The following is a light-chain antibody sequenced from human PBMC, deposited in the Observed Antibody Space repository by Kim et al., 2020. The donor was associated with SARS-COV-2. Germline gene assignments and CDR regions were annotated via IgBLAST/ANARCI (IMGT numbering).Light chain of an antibody. Sequence: EIVLTQSPGTLSLSPGERATLSCRASQSVSSSYLAWYQQKPDQAPRLLIYGASSRATGLPDRFSGSGSGADFTLTISRLEPEVFAVYYYQQYSSSPLTFGGGTKVDIK. J-gene: IGKJ4*01. CDR3: QQYSSSPLT. CDR2: GAS. CDR1: QSVSSSY. V-gene: IGKV3-20*01.